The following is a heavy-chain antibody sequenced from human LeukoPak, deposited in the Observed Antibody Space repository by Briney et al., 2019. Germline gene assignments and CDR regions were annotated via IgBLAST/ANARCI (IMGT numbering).Heavy chain of an antibody. V-gene: IGHV4-38-2*02. CDR2: IYHSGST. CDR3: ARLFGRLDINKWFDS. D-gene: IGHD2-15*01. CDR1: GYSISSGYY. Sequence: SETLSLTCTVSGYSISSGYYWGWIRQPPGKGLEWIGSIYHSGSTYYNPSLKSRVTISVDTSKNQFSLKLSSVTAADTAVYYCARLFGRLDINKWFDSWGQGTRVTVSS. J-gene: IGHJ5*01.